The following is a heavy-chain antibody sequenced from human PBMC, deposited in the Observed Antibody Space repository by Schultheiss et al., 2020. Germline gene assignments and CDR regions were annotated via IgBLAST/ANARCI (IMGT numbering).Heavy chain of an antibody. Sequence: LVKPTQTLTLTCTFSGFSLRNSGMRVSWIRQPPGKGLEWIGEINHSGSTNYNPSLKSRVTISVDTSKNQFSLQLNSVTPEDTAVYYCARDNPPYPGIAAAGTPEYYYYGMDVWGQGTTVTVSS. CDR2: INHSGST. D-gene: IGHD6-13*01. CDR3: ARDNPPYPGIAAAGTPEYYYYGMDV. J-gene: IGHJ6*02. V-gene: IGHV4-30-2*01. CDR1: GFSLRNSGMR.